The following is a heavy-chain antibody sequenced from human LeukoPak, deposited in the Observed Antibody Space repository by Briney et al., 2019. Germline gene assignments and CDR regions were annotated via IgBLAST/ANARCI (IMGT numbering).Heavy chain of an antibody. CDR1: GGTFSSYA. CDR3: ARDGRKRWLQLPVIPTYNWFDP. V-gene: IGHV1-69*04. J-gene: IGHJ5*02. CDR2: IIPILGIA. Sequence: SVKVSCKASGGTFSSYAISWVRQAPGQGLEWMGRIIPILGIANYAQKFQGRVTMTRDTSTSTVYMELSSLRSEDAAVYYCARDGRKRWLQLPVIPTYNWFDPWGQGTLVTVSS. D-gene: IGHD5-24*01.